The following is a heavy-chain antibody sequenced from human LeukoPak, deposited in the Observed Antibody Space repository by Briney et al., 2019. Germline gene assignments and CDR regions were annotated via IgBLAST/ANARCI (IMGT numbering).Heavy chain of an antibody. CDR1: GVTFGAFA. CDR2: ILFDGLNK. Sequence: GGSLRLSCEASGVTFGAFAMHWVRQAPGKGLEWLALILFDGLNKYYADSVKGRFTVSRDNSKKTLYLQMSNLRPEDTALYYCATWAFHVTGTMTWGQGTLVTVSS. D-gene: IGHD1-20*01. V-gene: IGHV3-30*04. J-gene: IGHJ5*02. CDR3: ATWAFHVTGTMT.